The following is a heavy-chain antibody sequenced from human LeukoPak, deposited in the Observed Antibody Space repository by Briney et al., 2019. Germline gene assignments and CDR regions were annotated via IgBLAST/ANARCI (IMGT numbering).Heavy chain of an antibody. Sequence: SETLSLTCAVSGYSISSGYYWGWIRQPPGKGLEWIGSIYHSGSTYYNPFLKSRVTISVDTSKNQFSLKLSSVTAADTAVYYCARGYSYGLSLWGQGTLVTVSS. D-gene: IGHD5-18*01. CDR3: ARGYSYGLSL. CDR1: GYSISSGYY. J-gene: IGHJ4*02. CDR2: IYHSGST. V-gene: IGHV4-38-2*01.